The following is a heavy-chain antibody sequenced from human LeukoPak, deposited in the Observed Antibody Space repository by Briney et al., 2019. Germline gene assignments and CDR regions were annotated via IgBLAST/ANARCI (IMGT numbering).Heavy chain of an antibody. Sequence: SETLSLTCTVSGGSISSYYWSWIRQPPGKGLDWIGYIYYSGSTNYNPSLKSRVTISVDTSKNQFSLKLSSVTAADTAVYYCARYGEKYYDYVWGSYRPKGYYYYYMDVWGKGTTVTVSS. J-gene: IGHJ6*03. CDR1: GGSISSYY. D-gene: IGHD3-16*02. CDR3: ARYGEKYYDYVWGSYRPKGYYYYYMDV. CDR2: IYYSGST. V-gene: IGHV4-59*01.